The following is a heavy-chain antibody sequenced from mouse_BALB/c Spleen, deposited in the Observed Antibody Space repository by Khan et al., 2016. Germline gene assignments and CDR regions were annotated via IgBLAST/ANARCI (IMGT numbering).Heavy chain of an antibody. CDR3: ARYYYVSSCAMDY. J-gene: IGHJ4*01. Sequence: QVRLQQSGAELMKPGASVKISCKATGYTFSSYWIEWVKQRPGHGLEWIGEILPGSGSTNYNEKFKGKATFTADSSSNTVYMQLSSLTSEDSAVYYCARYYYVSSCAMDYWDQGTSVTVSS. V-gene: IGHV1-9*01. CDR1: GYTFSSYW. D-gene: IGHD1-1*01. CDR2: ILPGSGST.